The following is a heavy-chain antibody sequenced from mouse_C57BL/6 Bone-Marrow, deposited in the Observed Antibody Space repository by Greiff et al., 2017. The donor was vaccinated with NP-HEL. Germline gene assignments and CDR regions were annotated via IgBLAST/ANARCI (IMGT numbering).Heavy chain of an antibody. CDR2: IYPRSGNT. CDR1: GYTFTSYG. V-gene: IGHV1-81*01. D-gene: IGHD1-1*01. J-gene: IGHJ3*01. Sequence: QVQLQQSGAELARPGASVKLFCKASGYTFTSYGISWVKQRTGQGLEWIGEIYPRSGNTYYNEKFKGKATLTADKSSSTAYMELRSLTSEDSAVYFCARKGITTVEFAYWGQGTLVTVSA. CDR3: ARKGITTVEFAY.